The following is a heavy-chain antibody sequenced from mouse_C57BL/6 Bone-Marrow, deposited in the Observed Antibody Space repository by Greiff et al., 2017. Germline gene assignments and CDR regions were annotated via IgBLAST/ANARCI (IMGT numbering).Heavy chain of an antibody. D-gene: IGHD1-1*01. CDR1: GYTFTSYW. V-gene: IGHV1-64*01. J-gene: IGHJ2*01. Sequence: QVQLQQPGAELVKPGASVKLSCKASGYTFTSYWMHWVKQRPGQGLEWIGMIHPNSGSTNYNEKFKSKATLTVDKSSSTAYMQLSSLTSEDSAVYYCASRVTTVVADYWGQGTTLTVAS. CDR3: ASRVTTVVADY. CDR2: IHPNSGST.